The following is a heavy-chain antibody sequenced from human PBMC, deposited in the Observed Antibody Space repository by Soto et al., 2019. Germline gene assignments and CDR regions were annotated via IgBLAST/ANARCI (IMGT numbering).Heavy chain of an antibody. Sequence: EVQLVESGGGLVQPGGSLRLSCAASGFTFSSYDMHWVRQATGKGLEWVSAIGTAGDTYYPGSVKGRFTISRETAKNSLYRQMNSLRAGDTAVYYCARGSSSNTAVDYGGQGTLVTFSS. CDR2: IGTAGDT. V-gene: IGHV3-13*01. D-gene: IGHD2-2*02. CDR3: ARGSSSNTAVDY. CDR1: GFTFSSYD. J-gene: IGHJ4*02.